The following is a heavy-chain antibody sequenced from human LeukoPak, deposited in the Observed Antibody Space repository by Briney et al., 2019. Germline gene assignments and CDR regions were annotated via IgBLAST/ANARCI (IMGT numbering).Heavy chain of an antibody. D-gene: IGHD6-13*01. CDR2: ISSSGTTI. CDR1: GFTFSDYY. V-gene: IGHV3-11*01. CDR3: AKGSSFGIAGGQGY. J-gene: IGHJ4*02. Sequence: PGGSLRLSCAASGFTFSDYYMSWIRQAPGKGLEWVSYISSSGTTIYYADSVKGRFTISRDNAKNSLYLQMNSLRAEDMALYYCAKGSSFGIAGGQGYWGQGTLVTVSS.